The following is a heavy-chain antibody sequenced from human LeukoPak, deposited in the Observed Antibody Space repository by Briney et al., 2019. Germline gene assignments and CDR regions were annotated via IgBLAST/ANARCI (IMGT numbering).Heavy chain of an antibody. Sequence: GGSLRLSCAASGFSFNNYAMSWVRQAPGKGLEWVSTVSGSGGTTYYADSVKGRFTISRDNSKNTLYLQMISLRAEDTAVYYCANLNSGYATDFWGQGTLVTVSS. CDR1: GFSFNNYA. CDR3: ANLNSGYATDF. CDR2: VSGSGGTT. J-gene: IGHJ4*02. V-gene: IGHV3-23*01. D-gene: IGHD5-12*01.